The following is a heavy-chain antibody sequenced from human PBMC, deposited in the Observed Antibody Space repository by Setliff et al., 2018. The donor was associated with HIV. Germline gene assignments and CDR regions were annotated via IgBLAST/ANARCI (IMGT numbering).Heavy chain of an antibody. CDR3: ARASLRCHLDY. CDR1: GVSISSASYY. J-gene: IGHJ4*02. Sequence: KPSETLSLTCTVSGVSISSASYYWSWIRQPAGKGLEWIGRIYTSGSTNYNPSLKSRVTISVDTSKNQFSLKLSSVTAADTAVYYCARASLRCHLDYWGQGTLVTVSS. D-gene: IGHD4-17*01. CDR2: IYTSGST. V-gene: IGHV4-61*02.